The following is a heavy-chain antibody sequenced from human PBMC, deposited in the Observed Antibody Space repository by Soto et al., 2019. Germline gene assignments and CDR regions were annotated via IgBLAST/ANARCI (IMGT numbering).Heavy chain of an antibody. D-gene: IGHD1-26*01. CDR1: GFTFSSYS. CDR3: AREPTTGYYGMDV. J-gene: IGHJ6*02. V-gene: IGHV3-30*03. Sequence: PGGSLRLSCAASGFTFSSYSMNWVRQAPGKGLEWVAVISYDGSNKYYADSVKGRFTISRDNAKNSLYLQMNSLRAEDTAVYYCAREPTTGYYGMDVWGQGTTVTVSS. CDR2: ISYDGSNK.